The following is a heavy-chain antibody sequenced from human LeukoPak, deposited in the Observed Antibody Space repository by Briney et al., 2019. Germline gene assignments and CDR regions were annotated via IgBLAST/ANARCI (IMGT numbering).Heavy chain of an antibody. Sequence: ASVKVSCKTSGYSESFYGITWVRQVAGQGLEWMGWISAQHGQTEYAPNSQDRVTMTTDTYTNTAYMELRSLRSDDTAVYYCAGSLGYCTSNVCYLKYWGQGTLVTVSS. D-gene: IGHD2-8*01. J-gene: IGHJ4*02. CDR1: GYSESFYG. V-gene: IGHV1-18*01. CDR3: AGSLGYCTSNVCYLKY. CDR2: ISAQHGQT.